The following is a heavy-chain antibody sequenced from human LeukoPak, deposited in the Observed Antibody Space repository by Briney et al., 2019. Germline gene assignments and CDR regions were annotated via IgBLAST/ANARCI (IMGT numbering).Heavy chain of an antibody. Sequence: ASVKVSCKASGYTFTSYGISWVRQAPGQGLEWMGWISAYNGNTNYAQKLQGRVTMTTDTSTSTAYMELSSLRSEDTAVYYCARDGERIAAAAGAYWGQGTLVTVSS. J-gene: IGHJ4*02. CDR1: GYTFTSYG. CDR3: ARDGERIAAAAGAY. V-gene: IGHV1-18*01. D-gene: IGHD6-13*01. CDR2: ISAYNGNT.